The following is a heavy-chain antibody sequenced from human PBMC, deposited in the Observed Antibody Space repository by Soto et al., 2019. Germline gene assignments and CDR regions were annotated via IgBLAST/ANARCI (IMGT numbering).Heavy chain of an antibody. D-gene: IGHD5-18*01. Sequence: SLRLSCAASGFTFSSYGMHWVRQAPGKGLEWVAVISYDGSNKYYADSVKGRFTISRDNSKNTLYLQMNSLRAEDTAVYYCAKDFFAGGYSYGHYWGQGTLVTVSS. CDR3: AKDFFAGGYSYGHY. V-gene: IGHV3-30*18. CDR1: GFTFSSYG. J-gene: IGHJ4*02. CDR2: ISYDGSNK.